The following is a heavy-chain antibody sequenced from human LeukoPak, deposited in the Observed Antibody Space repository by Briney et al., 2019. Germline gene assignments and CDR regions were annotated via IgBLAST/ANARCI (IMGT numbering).Heavy chain of an antibody. V-gene: IGHV1-69*10. J-gene: IGHJ4*02. CDR1: GGTFNSYS. CDR3: ARGAPKYYFGSESRNYFFDH. Sequence: EASVKVSCKTSGGTFNSYSLRWLRQAPGQRLEWLEGVIPILNVANYSQTFQDRVTITADTSTSVAYMELISLKPDDTAVYYCARGAPKYYFGSESRNYFFDHWGQGTLVTVSS. D-gene: IGHD3-10*01. CDR2: VIPILNVA.